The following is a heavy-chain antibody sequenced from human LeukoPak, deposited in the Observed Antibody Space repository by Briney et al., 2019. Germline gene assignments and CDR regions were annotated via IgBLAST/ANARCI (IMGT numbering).Heavy chain of an antibody. J-gene: IGHJ4*02. Sequence: GGSLRLSCAASGFTFSSYAMHWVRQAPGKGLEWVAIISSDGSQKFYADSVKGRFTISRDNSKNTLYLQMDSLRAEDTAVYCCAKEMGPMVHGDYWGQGTLVTVSS. CDR1: GFTFSSYA. CDR2: ISSDGSQK. CDR3: AKEMGPMVHGDY. V-gene: IGHV3-30*18. D-gene: IGHD2-8*01.